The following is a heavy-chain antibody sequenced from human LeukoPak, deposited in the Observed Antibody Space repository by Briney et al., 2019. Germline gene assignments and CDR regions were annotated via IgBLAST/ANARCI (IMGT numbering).Heavy chain of an antibody. CDR1: GYRFTSYG. Sequence: GASVKVSCKASGYRFTSYGITWVRQAPGQGLEWMGWISAYNGNTNYAQKVQGRVTLTTDTSTSTAYMELRSLRSDDTAVYYCAREGHCSGGICYSTMNWFDPWGQGTLVTVSS. V-gene: IGHV1-18*01. J-gene: IGHJ5*02. D-gene: IGHD2-15*01. CDR3: AREGHCSGGICYSTMNWFDP. CDR2: ISAYNGNT.